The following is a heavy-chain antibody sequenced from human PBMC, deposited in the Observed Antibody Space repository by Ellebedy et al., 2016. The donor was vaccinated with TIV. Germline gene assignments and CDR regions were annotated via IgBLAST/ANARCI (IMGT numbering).Heavy chain of an antibody. V-gene: IGHV3-64*01. D-gene: IGHD3-10*01. J-gene: IGHJ4*02. CDR3: ARSYGSGSPDY. CDR1: GFTFSTYA. Sequence: PGGSLRLSCAASGFTFSTYAMHWVRQAPGKGLEYVSAISGNGGTTYYANSVKGRFTISRDNSKNTLYLQMGSLRAEDMDVYYCARSYGSGSPDYWGQGTLVTVSS. CDR2: ISGNGGTT.